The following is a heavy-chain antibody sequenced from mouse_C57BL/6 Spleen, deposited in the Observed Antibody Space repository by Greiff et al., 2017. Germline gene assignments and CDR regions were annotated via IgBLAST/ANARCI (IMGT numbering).Heavy chain of an antibody. CDR2: IYPRSGNT. J-gene: IGHJ3*01. CDR3: AIYDGSSWFAY. D-gene: IGHD2-3*01. CDR1: GYTFTSYG. V-gene: IGHV1-81*01. Sequence: LVESGAELARPGASVKLSCKASGYTFTSYGISWVKQRTGQGLEWIGEIYPRSGNTYYNEKFKGKATLTADKSSSTAYMELRSLTSEDSAVYFCAIYDGSSWFAYWGQGSLVTVSA.